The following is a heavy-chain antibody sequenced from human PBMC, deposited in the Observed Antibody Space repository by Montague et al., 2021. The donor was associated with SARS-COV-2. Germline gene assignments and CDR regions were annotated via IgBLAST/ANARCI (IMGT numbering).Heavy chain of an antibody. V-gene: IGHV4-39*07. CDR1: GGSISSSSYY. CDR2: IYYSGST. J-gene: IGHJ4*02. Sequence: ETLSLTCTVPGGSISSSSYYWGWIRQPPGKGLEWIGSIYYSGSTYYNPSPKSRVTISVDTYKNQFSLKLSSVTAADTAVYYCSRFPESGHSIDYWGQGTPVTVSS. CDR3: SRFPESGHSIDY.